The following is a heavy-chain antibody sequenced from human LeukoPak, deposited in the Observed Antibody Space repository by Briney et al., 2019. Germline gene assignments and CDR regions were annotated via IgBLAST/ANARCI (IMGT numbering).Heavy chain of an antibody. V-gene: IGHV1-8*01. CDR3: ARARAGGWFGEGWGFDY. Sequence: ASVKVSCKASGYTFTSYDINWVRQATGQGLEWMGWMNPNSGNTGYAQKFQGRVTMTRNTSISTAYMELSSLRSEDTAVYYCARARAGGWFGEGWGFDYWGQGTLVTVSS. J-gene: IGHJ4*02. D-gene: IGHD3-10*01. CDR1: GYTFTSYD. CDR2: MNPNSGNT.